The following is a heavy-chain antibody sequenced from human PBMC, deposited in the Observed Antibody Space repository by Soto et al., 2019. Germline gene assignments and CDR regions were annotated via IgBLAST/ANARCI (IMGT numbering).Heavy chain of an antibody. J-gene: IGHJ4*02. CDR3: ARGGSGYYYDSSGYYHYFDY. CDR1: GGSFSGYY. V-gene: IGHV4-34*01. Sequence: PSETLALTCAVYGGSFSGYYWGWIRQPPGKGLEWIGEINHSGSTNYNPSLKSRVTISVDTSKNQFSLKLSSVTAADTAVYYCARGGSGYYYDSSGYYHYFDYWGQGTLVTVSS. CDR2: INHSGST. D-gene: IGHD3-22*01.